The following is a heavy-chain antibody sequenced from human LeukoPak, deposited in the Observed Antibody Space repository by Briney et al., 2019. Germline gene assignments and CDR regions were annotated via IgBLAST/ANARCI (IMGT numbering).Heavy chain of an antibody. CDR1: GFTFSSYW. V-gene: IGHV3-74*01. Sequence: GSLRLSCAASGFTFSSYWMHWVHQAPGKGLVWVSRINGDGSGTTYADSVKGRFTISRDNAKNTVYLEMNSLSVEDTATYYCIRDFRSADLWGQGTLVTVTS. CDR2: INGDGSGT. CDR3: IRDFRSADL. J-gene: IGHJ5*02.